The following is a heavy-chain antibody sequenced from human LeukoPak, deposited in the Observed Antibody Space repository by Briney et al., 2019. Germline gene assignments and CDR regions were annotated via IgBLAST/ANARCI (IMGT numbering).Heavy chain of an antibody. V-gene: IGHV3-30*18. CDR3: AKDYLLYDY. Sequence: GGSLRLSCAASGFTFSSYGMHWVRQAPGKRLEWVAVISYDGSNKYYADSVKGRFTISRDNSKNTLYLQMNSLRAEDAAVYYCAKDYLLYDYWGQGTLVTVSS. CDR1: GFTFSSYG. CDR2: ISYDGSNK. J-gene: IGHJ4*02.